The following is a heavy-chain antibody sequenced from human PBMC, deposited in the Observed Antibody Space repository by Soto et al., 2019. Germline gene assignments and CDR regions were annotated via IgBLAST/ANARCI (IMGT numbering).Heavy chain of an antibody. V-gene: IGHV3-7*01. J-gene: IGHJ4*02. CDR1: GFTFTTYW. CDR2: IKPDGSDT. CDR3: AGRGISSSFYGGVD. D-gene: IGHD6-13*01. Sequence: EVQLVESGGGLVQPGGSLRLSCAASGFTFTTYWMGWVRQAPGKGLEWVANIKPDGSDTYYVDSVKGRFSISRDNAKNSLYLQMNSLRAEDTAVYYCAGRGISSSFYGGVDWGQGTLVTISS.